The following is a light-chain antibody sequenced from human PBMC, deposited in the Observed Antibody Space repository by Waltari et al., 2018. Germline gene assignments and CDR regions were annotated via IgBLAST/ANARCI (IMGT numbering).Light chain of an antibody. CDR1: QSVSRH. CDR2: VAS. J-gene: IGKJ4*01. Sequence: EIVMTQSPTTLSVSPGERATLSFRASQSVSRHLAWYKQKPGQAPRLLIHVASTRATGIPARFSGSGSGTEFTLTISSLQSEDFAVYYCQQYNDWLLTFGGGTKVEIK. V-gene: IGKV3-15*01. CDR3: QQYNDWLLT.